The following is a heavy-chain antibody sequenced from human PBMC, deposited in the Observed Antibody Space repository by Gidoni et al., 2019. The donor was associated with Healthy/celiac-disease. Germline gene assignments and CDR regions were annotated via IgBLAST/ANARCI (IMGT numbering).Heavy chain of an antibody. CDR1: GHTFTGYY. CDR2: INPNSGGT. J-gene: IGHJ4*02. V-gene: IGHV1-2*06. D-gene: IGHD1-1*01. Sequence: QVQLVQSGAAVKKPGASVKVSCKASGHTFTGYYMHWVRQAPGQGLDWMGRINPNSGGTNYAQKFQCRVTMTRDTSSSTAYMELSRLRSDDTAVYYCARAGTTGTTFDYWGQGTLVTVSS. CDR3: ARAGTTGTTFDY.